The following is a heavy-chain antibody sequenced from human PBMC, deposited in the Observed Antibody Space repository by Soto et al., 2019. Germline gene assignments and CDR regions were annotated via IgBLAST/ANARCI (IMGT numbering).Heavy chain of an antibody. D-gene: IGHD5-18*01. CDR1: GYTFTSSG. CDR3: ANRGYSYGFFIY. V-gene: IGHV1-18*01. CDR2: ISTNHGKT. J-gene: IGHJ4*02. Sequence: ASVKVSCKASGYTFTSSGISWVRQAPGQGLEWLGRISTNHGKTNYAQQLQGRVSMTTDTSTSTAYMDLRSLRSDDTAVYYCANRGYSYGFFIYWGQGTLVPVSS.